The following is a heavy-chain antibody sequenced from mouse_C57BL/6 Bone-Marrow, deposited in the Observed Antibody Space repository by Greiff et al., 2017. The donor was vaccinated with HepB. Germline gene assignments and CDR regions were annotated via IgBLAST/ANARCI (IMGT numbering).Heavy chain of an antibody. D-gene: IGHD1-1*01. CDR2: IDPENGDT. V-gene: IGHV14-4*01. J-gene: IGHJ4*01. CDR1: GFNIKDDY. Sequence: EVQLQQSGAELVRPGASVKLSCTASGFNIKDDYMHWVKQRPEQGLEWIGWIDPENGDTEYASKFQGKATITADTSSNTAYLQLSSLTSEDTAVYYCTTLNYYYGSSPYYYAMDYWGQGTSVTVSS. CDR3: TTLNYYYGSSPYYYAMDY.